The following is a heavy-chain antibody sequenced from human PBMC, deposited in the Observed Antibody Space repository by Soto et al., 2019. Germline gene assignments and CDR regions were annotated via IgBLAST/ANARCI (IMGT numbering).Heavy chain of an antibody. J-gene: IGHJ5*02. D-gene: IGHD1-1*01. Sequence: QVQLVQSGAEVKKPGASVKVSCKASGYTFTSYGLSWVRQAPGQGLEWMGWISANNGNTNYAQKLQGRVTMTTDTSTNTAYMELRSLRSDATAVYYCARLARLSWFDPWGQGTLVIVSS. V-gene: IGHV1-18*01. CDR3: ARLARLSWFDP. CDR1: GYTFTSYG. CDR2: ISANNGNT.